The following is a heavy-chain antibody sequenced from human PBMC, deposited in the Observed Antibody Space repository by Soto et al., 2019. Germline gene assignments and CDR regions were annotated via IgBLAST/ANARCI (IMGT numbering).Heavy chain of an antibody. CDR1: GGSISSGGYY. V-gene: IGHV4-31*03. CDR2: IYYSGST. D-gene: IGHD3-22*01. Sequence: KTSETLSLTCTVSGGSISSGGYYWSWIRQHPGKGLEWIGYIYYSGSTYYNPSLKSRVTISVDTSKNQFSLKLSSVTAADTAVYYCARGHYYDSSVRWFDPWGQGTLVTVSS. CDR3: ARGHYYDSSVRWFDP. J-gene: IGHJ5*02.